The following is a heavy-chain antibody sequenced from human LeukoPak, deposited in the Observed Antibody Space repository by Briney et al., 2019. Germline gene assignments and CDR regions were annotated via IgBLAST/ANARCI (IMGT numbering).Heavy chain of an antibody. CDR3: VRDRGRASVDY. D-gene: IGHD1-26*01. CDR1: GFTFSSYW. J-gene: IGHJ4*02. V-gene: IGHV3-7*01. Sequence: GRSLRLSCAASGFTFSSYWMSWVRQAPGKGLEWVANIKHDGSEENSVDSVKGRFTISRDNAKNSLYLQMNSLRAEDTAVYYCVRDRGRASVDYWGQGTRVTVSS. CDR2: IKHDGSEE.